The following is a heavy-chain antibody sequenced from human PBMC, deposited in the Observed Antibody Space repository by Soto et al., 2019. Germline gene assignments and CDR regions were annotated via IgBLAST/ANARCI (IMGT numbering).Heavy chain of an antibody. D-gene: IGHD3-10*01. CDR3: ARDVLLWFGEFLDYYYYGMGV. CDR1: GYTFTSYY. CDR2: INPSGGST. Sequence: ASVKVSCKASGYTFTSYYMHWVRQAPGQGLEWMGIINPSGGSTSYAQKFQGRVTMTRDTSTSTVYMELSSLRSEDTTVYYCARDVLLWFGEFLDYYYYGMGVWGQGTTVTVSS. J-gene: IGHJ6*02. V-gene: IGHV1-46*01.